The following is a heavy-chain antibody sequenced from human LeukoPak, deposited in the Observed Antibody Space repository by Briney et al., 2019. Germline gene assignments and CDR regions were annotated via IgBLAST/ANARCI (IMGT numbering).Heavy chain of an antibody. J-gene: IGHJ4*02. V-gene: IGHV3-23*01. Sequence: PRGSLRLSCAASGFTFSSYAMSWVRQAPGKGLEWVSAISGSGGSTYYADSVKGRFTISRDNSKNTLYLQMNSLRAEDTAVYYCAKDRSGGAAADIDYWGQGTLVTVSS. CDR2: ISGSGGST. CDR3: AKDRSGGAAADIDY. D-gene: IGHD6-13*01. CDR1: GFTFSSYA.